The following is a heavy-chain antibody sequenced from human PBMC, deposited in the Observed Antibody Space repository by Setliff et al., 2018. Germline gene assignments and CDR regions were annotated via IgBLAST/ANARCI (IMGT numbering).Heavy chain of an antibody. V-gene: IGHV4-34*10. CDR2: INQSGNT. J-gene: IGHJ6*02. D-gene: IGHD2-21*01. CDR3: ATRTFAVIPHSGLGLDYFYGMDV. Sequence: SETLSLTCTVYGGSFSDYYWGWIRQSPGKRPEWIAEINQSGNTNYNPSLNSRVSVSVDTPTNQFSLKVFSVTAADTGVYYCATRTFAVIPHSGLGLDYFYGMDVWGRGTTVTVSS. CDR1: GGSFSDYY.